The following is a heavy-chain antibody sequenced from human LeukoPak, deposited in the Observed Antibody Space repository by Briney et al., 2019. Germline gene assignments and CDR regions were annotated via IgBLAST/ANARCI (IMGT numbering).Heavy chain of an antibody. CDR2: IWYDGSNK. V-gene: IGHV3-33*06. Sequence: PGGSLRLSCAASGFTFSSYGMHWVRQAPGKGLEGVAVIWYDGSNKDYADSVKGRFTISRDNSKNTLYLQMTSLRAEATAVYYCAKDLHSSWNYFDYWGQGTLVTVSS. CDR1: GFTFSSYG. CDR3: AKDLHSSWNYFDY. D-gene: IGHD6-13*01. J-gene: IGHJ4*02.